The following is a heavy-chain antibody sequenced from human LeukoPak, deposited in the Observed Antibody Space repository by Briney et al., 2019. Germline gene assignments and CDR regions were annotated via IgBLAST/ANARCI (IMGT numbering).Heavy chain of an antibody. J-gene: IGHJ6*03. Sequence: ASVKVSCKASGYTFTSYYMHWVRQAPGQGLEWMGIINPSSGSTSYAQKFQGRVTMTRDTSTSTVYMELSSLRSEDTAVYYCARAPSSMVRGVMNYYYYYYMDVWGKGTTVTVSS. V-gene: IGHV1-46*01. CDR1: GYTFTSYY. D-gene: IGHD3-10*01. CDR3: ARAPSSMVRGVMNYYYYYYMDV. CDR2: INPSSGST.